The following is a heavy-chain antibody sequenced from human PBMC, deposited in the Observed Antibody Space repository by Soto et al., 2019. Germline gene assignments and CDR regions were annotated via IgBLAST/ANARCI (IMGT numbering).Heavy chain of an antibody. CDR1: GFTFSGYG. Sequence: QVQLVESGGGVVQPGRSPRLSCAASGFTFSGYGMHWVRQAPGKGLEWVTLISYDGSNKYYADSVKGRFTISRDNSKNTLYLQMNSLRAEDTAVYYCVKTDMGGSYDHWGLGTLVTVSS. CDR3: VKTDMGGSYDH. D-gene: IGHD1-26*01. V-gene: IGHV3-30*18. CDR2: ISYDGSNK. J-gene: IGHJ5*02.